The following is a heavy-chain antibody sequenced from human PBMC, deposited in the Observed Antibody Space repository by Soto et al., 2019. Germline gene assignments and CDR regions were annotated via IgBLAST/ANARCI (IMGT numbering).Heavy chain of an antibody. CDR1: GGSSSDYY. V-gene: IGHV4-34*01. Sequence: SETLSLTCAVYGGSSSDYYWSWIRQSPGTGLEWIGEINHSGGTNYNPSLKGRVTISVDASKNQFSLKLSSVTAADTAVYYCARAIWYCSGGSCYSDAFDIWGQGTMVTV. CDR3: ARAIWYCSGGSCYSDAFDI. D-gene: IGHD2-15*01. J-gene: IGHJ3*02. CDR2: INHSGGT.